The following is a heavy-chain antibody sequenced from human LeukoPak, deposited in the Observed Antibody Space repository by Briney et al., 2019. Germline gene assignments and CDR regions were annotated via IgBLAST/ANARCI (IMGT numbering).Heavy chain of an antibody. CDR3: AKDRGIISDY. Sequence: PSETLSLTCTVSGVSISSSNSYWGWIRQPPGKGLEWVSAISGSGERTYYADSVKGRFTISRDNSKNTLYLQMNSLRAEDTAVYYCAKDRGIISDYWGQGILVTVSS. CDR2: ISGSGERT. J-gene: IGHJ4*02. D-gene: IGHD3-10*01. CDR1: GVSISSSNSY. V-gene: IGHV3-23*01.